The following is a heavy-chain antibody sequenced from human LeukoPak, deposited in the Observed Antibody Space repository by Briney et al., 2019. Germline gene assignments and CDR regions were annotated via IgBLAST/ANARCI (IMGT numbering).Heavy chain of an antibody. J-gene: IGHJ6*03. D-gene: IGHD4-11*01. CDR2: INPNTAGT. CDR3: ATSAGDYRAGHYYYMGV. Sequence: ASVKVSCKASGYTFTGYYFHWVRQAPGQGLEWMGWINPNTAGTNYAQKFLGGVTLTWETSISTAYIELNRLTSDDTAVYYCATSAGDYRAGHYYYMGVWGKGTTVTVSS. V-gene: IGHV1-2*02. CDR1: GYTFTGYY.